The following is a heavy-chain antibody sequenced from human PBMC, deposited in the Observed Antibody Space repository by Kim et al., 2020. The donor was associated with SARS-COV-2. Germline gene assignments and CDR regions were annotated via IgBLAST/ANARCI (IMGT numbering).Heavy chain of an antibody. J-gene: IGHJ5*01. D-gene: IGHD2-2*02. CDR2: ISRNSGCI. CDR3: VKDMHLFCTGTSYHTFDY. V-gene: IGHV3-9*01. Sequence: GGSLRLSCAASGFTFDDCAMNWVRQAPGKGLEWVSAISRNSGCIGYTDSVKGRFTISRDNAKKYLYLQMNSLRAEDTALYYCVKDMHLFCTGTSYHTFDYWGRRTLGTGSS. CDR1: GFTFDDCA.